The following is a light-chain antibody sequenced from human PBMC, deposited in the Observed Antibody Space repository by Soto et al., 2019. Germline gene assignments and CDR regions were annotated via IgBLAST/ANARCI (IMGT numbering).Light chain of an antibody. J-gene: IGKJ2*03. CDR2: AAS. Sequence: DIQMTQSPSSLSASVGDRVTITCRASQSISSYLNWYQQKPGKAPKLLIYAASSLQSGVPSRFSGSGSETAFTLTISSLQPEDFATYYCQQTYSTLQSFGQGTKLEIK. V-gene: IGKV1-39*01. CDR1: QSISSY. CDR3: QQTYSTLQS.